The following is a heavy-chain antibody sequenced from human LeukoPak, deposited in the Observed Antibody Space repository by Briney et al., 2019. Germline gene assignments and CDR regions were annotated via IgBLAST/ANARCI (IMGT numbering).Heavy chain of an antibody. V-gene: IGHV3-30-3*01. CDR3: AREVITGTTYYYFGMDV. J-gene: IGHJ6*02. CDR2: ISIAENIR. CDR1: GFTFSRYS. D-gene: IGHD1-7*01. Sequence: GGSLRLSCAASGFTFSRYSVHWVRQAPGQGLEWVAIISIAENIRYFADSVKGRLTISRDNSKNTVSLQMNSLKDEDTAVYYCAREVITGTTYYYFGMDVWGQGTTVTVSS.